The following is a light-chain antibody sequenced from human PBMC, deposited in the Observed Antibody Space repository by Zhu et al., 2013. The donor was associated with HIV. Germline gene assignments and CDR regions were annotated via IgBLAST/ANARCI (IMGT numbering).Light chain of an antibody. V-gene: IGLV2-14*01. CDR2: EVS. CDR1: SSDVGNYNY. J-gene: IGLJ3*02. CDR3: SSYTSTSTWV. Sequence: QSALTQPASVSGSPGQSITISCTGTSSDVGNYNYVSWYQQHPGKAPKLIIYEVSNRPSGLSNRFSGSKSGNTASLIISGLQSEDEADYYCSSYTSTSTWVFGGGTKLTVL.